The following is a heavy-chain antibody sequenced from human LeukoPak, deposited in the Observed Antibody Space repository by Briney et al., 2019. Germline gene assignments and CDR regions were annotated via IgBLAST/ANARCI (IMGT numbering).Heavy chain of an antibody. CDR1: GYTFTSYG. V-gene: IGHV1-18*01. D-gene: IGHD3-22*01. CDR3: ARHYYDSSGYPLDAFDI. Sequence: ASVKVSCKASGYTFTSYGISWVRQAPGQGLEWMVWISAYNGNTNYAQKLQGRVTMTTDTSTSTAYMELRSLRSDDTAVYYCARHYYDSSGYPLDAFDIWGQGTMVTVSS. J-gene: IGHJ3*02. CDR2: ISAYNGNT.